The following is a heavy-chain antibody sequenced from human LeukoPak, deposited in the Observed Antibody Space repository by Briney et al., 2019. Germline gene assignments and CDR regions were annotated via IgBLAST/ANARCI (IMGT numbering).Heavy chain of an antibody. D-gene: IGHD1-26*01. V-gene: IGHV3-9*01. CDR1: GFTFDDYA. J-gene: IGHJ6*02. Sequence: GGSLRLSCAASGFTFDDYAMHWVRQAPGKGLEWVSGISWNSGSIGYADSVKGRFTMSRDNAKNSLYLQMNSLRDEDTAVYYCARGYSGSSYYYYGMDVWGQGTTVTVSS. CDR2: ISWNSGSI. CDR3: ARGYSGSSYYYYGMDV.